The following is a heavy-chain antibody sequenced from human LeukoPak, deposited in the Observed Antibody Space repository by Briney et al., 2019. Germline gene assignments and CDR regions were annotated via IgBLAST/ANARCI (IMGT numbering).Heavy chain of an antibody. CDR3: ARDLVSLPVTKDY. CDR2: IYHSGSP. J-gene: IGHJ4*02. D-gene: IGHD4-17*01. CDR1: GGSISSNNW. Sequence: SETLSLTCAVSGGSISSNNWWSWVRQPPGKGLEWIGEIYHSGSPNYNPSLKSRVTISVDTSKSQLSLRLSSVTAADTAMYYCARDLVSLPVTKDYWGQGTLVTVSS. V-gene: IGHV4-4*02.